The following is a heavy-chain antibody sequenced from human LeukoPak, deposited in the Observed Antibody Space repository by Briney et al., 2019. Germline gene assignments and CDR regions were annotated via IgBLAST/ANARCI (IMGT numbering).Heavy chain of an antibody. Sequence: KPGGSLRLSCAASGFTFSDYYMSWIRQAPGKGLEWVSYISSSSSYTNYADSVKGRFTISRDNAKNSLYLQMNSLRAEDTAVYYCAREGGLWFGELSRSNHAFDIWGQGTMVTVSS. CDR2: ISSSSSYT. CDR3: AREGGLWFGELSRSNHAFDI. J-gene: IGHJ3*02. V-gene: IGHV3-11*05. CDR1: GFTFSDYY. D-gene: IGHD3-10*01.